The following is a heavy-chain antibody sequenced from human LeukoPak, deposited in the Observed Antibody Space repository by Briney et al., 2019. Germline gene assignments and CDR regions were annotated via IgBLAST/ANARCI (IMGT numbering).Heavy chain of an antibody. CDR3: ARESSGSGVYFDY. V-gene: IGHV3-23*01. J-gene: IGHJ4*02. Sequence: GGSLRLSCAASGFTFSSYAMSWVRQVPGKRLEWVSTISGSGDGTYHADSVKGRFTISRDNAKNTLYLQMNSLRAEDTAVYYCARESSGSGVYFDYWGQGTLLTVSS. CDR1: GFTFSSYA. CDR2: ISGSGDGT. D-gene: IGHD1-26*01.